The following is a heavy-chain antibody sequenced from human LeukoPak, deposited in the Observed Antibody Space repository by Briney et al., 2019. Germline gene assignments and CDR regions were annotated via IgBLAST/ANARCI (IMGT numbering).Heavy chain of an antibody. D-gene: IGHD4-17*01. CDR3: ARAPGGFHGDYSPIAY. V-gene: IGHV3-30-3*01. CDR1: GFTLSSYA. CDR2: ISYDGSNK. J-gene: IGHJ4*02. Sequence: GGSLRLSCVASGFTLSSYAMHWARQAPGKGLEWEAVISYDGSNKYYADSVRGRFTISRDNSQNTLFLQMNSLRAEETAMYYCARAPGGFHGDYSPIAYWGQGTLVTVSS.